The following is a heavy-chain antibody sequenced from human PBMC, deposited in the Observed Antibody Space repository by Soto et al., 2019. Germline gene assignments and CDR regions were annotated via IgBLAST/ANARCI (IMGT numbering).Heavy chain of an antibody. D-gene: IGHD2-21*02. J-gene: IGHJ3*02. CDR1: GYTLTELS. CDR2: FDPEDGET. CDR3: VTRAVVTAYDAFDI. Sequence: ASVKVSCKVSGYTLTELSMHWVRQAPGKGLEWMGGFDPEDGETIYAQKFQGRVTMTEDTSTDTAYMELSSLRSEDTAVYYCVTRAVVTAYDAFDIWGQGTMVTVSS. V-gene: IGHV1-24*01.